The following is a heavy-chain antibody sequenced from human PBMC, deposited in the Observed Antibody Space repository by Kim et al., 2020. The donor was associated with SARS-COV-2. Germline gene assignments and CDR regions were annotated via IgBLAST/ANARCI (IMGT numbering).Heavy chain of an antibody. J-gene: IGHJ4*02. D-gene: IGHD6-19*01. CDR2: IYYSGST. V-gene: IGHV4-59*08. CDR3: ARHEQVAGTFDY. Sequence: SETLSLTCTVSGGSISSYYWSWIRQPPGKGLEWIGYIYYSGSTNYNPSLKSRVTISVDTSKNQFSLQLSSVTAADTAVYYCARHEQVAGTFDYWGQGTLVTVSS. CDR1: GGSISSYY.